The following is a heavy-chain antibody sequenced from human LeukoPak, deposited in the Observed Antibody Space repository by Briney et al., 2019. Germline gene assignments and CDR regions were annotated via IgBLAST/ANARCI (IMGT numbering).Heavy chain of an antibody. J-gene: IGHJ4*02. D-gene: IGHD4-23*01. Sequence: GESLKISCKGSGYSFTNYWIGWVRQLPGKGLEWMGIIYPGDSDTRYSPSFQGQVTISADKSISTAYLQWSSLKASDTAMYYCARSTVVTHRLFDYWGQGTLVTVSS. CDR2: IYPGDSDT. CDR3: ARSTVVTHRLFDY. V-gene: IGHV5-51*01. CDR1: GYSFTNYW.